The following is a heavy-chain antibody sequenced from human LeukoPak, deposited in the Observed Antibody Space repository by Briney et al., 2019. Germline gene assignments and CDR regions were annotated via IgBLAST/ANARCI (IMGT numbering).Heavy chain of an antibody. CDR3: ARAHTRFGELGFDY. CDR2: INPNSGGT. D-gene: IGHD3-10*01. CDR1: GYTFTGYY. Sequence: ASVKVSCKASGYTFTGYYMHWVRQAPGQGLEWMGWINPNSGGTNYAQKFQGWVTMTRDTSISTAYMELSRLRSDDTAVYYCARAHTRFGELGFDYWGQGTLVTVSS. V-gene: IGHV1-2*04. J-gene: IGHJ4*02.